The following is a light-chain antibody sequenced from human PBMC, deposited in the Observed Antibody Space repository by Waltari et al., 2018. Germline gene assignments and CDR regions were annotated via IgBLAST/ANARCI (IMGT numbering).Light chain of an antibody. V-gene: IGLV3-21*02. CDR1: NIERKS. Sequence: SYVVTQPPSGSVAPGQTATITCDGDNIERKSVPWYQQKAGQAPVLVVYDDSDRPPGIPARLSGSNSGNTATLTIRRVEAGDEADYYCQLWDSRSNHLVFGGGTKLTVL. J-gene: IGLJ3*02. CDR2: DDS. CDR3: QLWDSRSNHLV.